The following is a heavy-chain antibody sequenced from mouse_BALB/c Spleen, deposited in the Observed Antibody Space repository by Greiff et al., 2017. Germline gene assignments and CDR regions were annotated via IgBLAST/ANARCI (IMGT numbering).Heavy chain of an antibody. V-gene: IGHV1-15*01. CDR2: IDPETGGT. D-gene: IGHD2-4*01. Sequence: VKVVESGAELVRPGASVTLSCKASGYTFTDYEMHWVKQTPVHGLEWIGAIDPETGGTAYNQKFKGKATLTADKSSSTAYMELRSLTSEDSAVYYCTRWTMITTMDYWGQGTSVTVSS. CDR3: TRWTMITTMDY. CDR1: GYTFTDYE. J-gene: IGHJ4*01.